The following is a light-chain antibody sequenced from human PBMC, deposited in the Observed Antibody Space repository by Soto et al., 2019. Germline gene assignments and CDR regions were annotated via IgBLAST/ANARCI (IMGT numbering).Light chain of an antibody. J-gene: IGLJ1*01. CDR2: DVS. CDR3: SSYTSSGTYI. CDR1: SSDVGGYNY. Sequence: QSVLAQPASVSGSPGQSITISCTGTSSDVGGYNYVSWYQQHPGKAPKLIFYDVSNRPSGVSNRFSGSKSGNTASLTISGLQAEDEADYYCSSYTSSGTYIFGTGTKVTVL. V-gene: IGLV2-14*03.